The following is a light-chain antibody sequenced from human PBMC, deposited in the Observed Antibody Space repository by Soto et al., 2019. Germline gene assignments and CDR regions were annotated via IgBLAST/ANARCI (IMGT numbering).Light chain of an antibody. CDR3: QQHTT. CDR2: DAS. CDR1: QGVSSY. J-gene: IGKJ5*01. Sequence: EIVLTQSPATLSLSPGERATLSCRASQGVSSYLAWYQQKPGQAPRLLIYDASNRATGIPARFSGSGPGTDFTLTISSLEPEDFAVYYCQQHTTFGQGTRLEIK. V-gene: IGKV3D-11*01.